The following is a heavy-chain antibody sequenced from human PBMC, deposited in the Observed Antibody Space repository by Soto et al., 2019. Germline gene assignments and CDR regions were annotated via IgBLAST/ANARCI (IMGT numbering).Heavy chain of an antibody. CDR2: IYYSGST. D-gene: IGHD3-10*01. Sequence: QLQLQESGPGLVKPSETLSLTCTVSGGSISSSSYYWGWIRQPPGKGLEWIGSIYYSGSTYYNPSLKSRVTISVDTSKNQCSLKLSSVTAADTAVYYCARHEILWFGEPMGWFDPWGQGTLVTVSS. CDR1: GGSISSSSYY. J-gene: IGHJ5*02. CDR3: ARHEILWFGEPMGWFDP. V-gene: IGHV4-39*01.